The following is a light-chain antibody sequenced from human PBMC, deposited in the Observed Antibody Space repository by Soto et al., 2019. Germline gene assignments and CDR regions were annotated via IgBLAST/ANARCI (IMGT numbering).Light chain of an antibody. J-gene: IGKJ5*01. V-gene: IGKV1-12*01. CDR1: QGIDRW. CDR3: QQRSNSIT. CDR2: AAS. Sequence: DIQMTQSPSSLSASVGDRVTITCRASQGIDRWLAWYQQKPGEAPKVLIYAASSLRSGVPSRFSGSGYGTDFSLTISSLQPEDFAVYYCQQRSNSITFGQGTRLEIK.